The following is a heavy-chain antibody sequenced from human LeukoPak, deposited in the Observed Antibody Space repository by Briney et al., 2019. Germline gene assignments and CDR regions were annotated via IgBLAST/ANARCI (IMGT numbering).Heavy chain of an antibody. D-gene: IGHD6-19*01. J-gene: IGHJ5*02. Sequence: RRASVKVSCKASSYTFTSYGISWVRQAPGKGLEWMGWIGVYNGNTQYAEKVQGRVTMTTDTSMFTAYMELRSLRSDDTAVYYCTRDLYSSDWYVEGPWGQGTLVTVSS. CDR2: IGVYNGNT. V-gene: IGHV1-18*01. CDR1: SYTFTSYG. CDR3: TRDLYSSDWYVEGP.